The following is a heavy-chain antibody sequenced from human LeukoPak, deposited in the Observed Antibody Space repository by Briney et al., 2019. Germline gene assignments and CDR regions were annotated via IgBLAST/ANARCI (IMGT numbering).Heavy chain of an antibody. Sequence: GGSLRLSCAASGFTFNDYAMSWVRQVARQGLEWVSGINWNGASTDYADSVKGRCTISRDNAKKSLYLQMNSLRAEDTALYYCARGSTMVSDYWGQGTLVTVSS. V-gene: IGHV3-20*04. CDR3: ARGSTMVSDY. D-gene: IGHD3-10*01. J-gene: IGHJ4*02. CDR2: INWNGAST. CDR1: GFTFNDYA.